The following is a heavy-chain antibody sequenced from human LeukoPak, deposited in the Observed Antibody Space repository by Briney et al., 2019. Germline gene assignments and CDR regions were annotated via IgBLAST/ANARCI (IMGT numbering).Heavy chain of an antibody. Sequence: PSETLSLTCTVSGGSISSYYWSWIRQPAGKGLEWIGRIYTSGSTNYNLSLKSRVTMSVDTSKNQFSLKLSSVTAADTAVYHCARDLGRFGPRPDAFDIWGQGTMVTVSS. V-gene: IGHV4-4*07. D-gene: IGHD7-27*01. CDR1: GGSISSYY. J-gene: IGHJ3*02. CDR3: ARDLGRFGPRPDAFDI. CDR2: IYTSGST.